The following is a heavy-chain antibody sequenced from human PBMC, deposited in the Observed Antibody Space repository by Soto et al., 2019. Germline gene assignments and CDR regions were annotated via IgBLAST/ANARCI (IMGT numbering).Heavy chain of an antibody. CDR2: IDPSDSYT. CDR1: GYSFTSYW. V-gene: IGHV5-10-1*01. Sequence: GESLKISCKGSGYSFTSYWISWVRQMPGKGLEWMGRIDPSDSYTNYSPSFQSHVTISADKSISTAYLQWSSLKASDTAMYYCARHPVTTPLQPNPLPFDYWGQGTLVTVAS. CDR3: ARHPVTTPLQPNPLPFDY. J-gene: IGHJ4*02. D-gene: IGHD4-4*01.